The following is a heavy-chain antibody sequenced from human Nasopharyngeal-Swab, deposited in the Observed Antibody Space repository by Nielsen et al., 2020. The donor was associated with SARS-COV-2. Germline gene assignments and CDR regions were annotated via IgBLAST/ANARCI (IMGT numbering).Heavy chain of an antibody. V-gene: IGHV4-61*05. CDR1: GGSISSSSYY. CDR3: ARTPQGGYMGYYYYMDV. Sequence: SETLSLTCTVSGGSISSSSYYWSWIRQPPGKGLEWIGYIYYSGSTNYNPSLKSRVTISVDTSKNQFSLKLSSVTAADTAVYYCARTPQGGYMGYYYYMDVWGKGTTVTVSS. D-gene: IGHD3-22*01. J-gene: IGHJ6*03. CDR2: IYYSGST.